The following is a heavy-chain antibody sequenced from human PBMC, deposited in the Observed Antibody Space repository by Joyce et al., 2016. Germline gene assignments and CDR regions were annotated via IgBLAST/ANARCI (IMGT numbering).Heavy chain of an antibody. CDR2: AFYTGDT. CDR1: GASLSRTPYY. J-gene: IGHJ4*02. D-gene: IGHD6-19*01. Sequence: QLQLQESGPRLVKPSETLSLTCTISGASLSRTPYYWGWIRQTPGRRLEWIGTAFYTGDTYYNPSLKSRLTISVDTSSNHFSLNLTSVTAADTAVYFCARLGPGYSSGCFDYWGQGALVTVSS. V-gene: IGHV4-39*02. CDR3: ARLGPGYSSGCFDY.